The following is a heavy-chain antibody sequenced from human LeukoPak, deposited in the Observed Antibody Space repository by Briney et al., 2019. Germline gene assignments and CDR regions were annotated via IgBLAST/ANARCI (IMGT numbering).Heavy chain of an antibody. CDR3: ARGVLPRTYGYSSGWPNYGMDV. CDR1: GGSISSSSYY. D-gene: IGHD6-19*01. V-gene: IGHV4-39*01. Sequence: SETLSLTCTVSGGSISSSSYYWGWIRQPPGKGLEWIGSIYYSGSTYYNPSLKSRVTISVDTSKNQFSLKLSSVTAADTAVYYCARGVLPRTYGYSSGWPNYGMDVWGQGTTVTVSS. CDR2: IYYSGST. J-gene: IGHJ6*02.